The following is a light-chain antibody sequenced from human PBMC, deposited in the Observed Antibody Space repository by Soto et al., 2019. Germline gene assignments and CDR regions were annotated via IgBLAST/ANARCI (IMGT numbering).Light chain of an antibody. Sequence: TQSPSTLSGSVGDRVTITCRASQTISSWLAWYQQKPGKAPKLLIYKASTLESGVPSRFSGSGSGTDFTLTISSLEPEDFAVYYCQQRSNWPITFGQGTRLEIK. V-gene: IGKV1-5*03. CDR3: QQRSNWPIT. CDR1: QTISSW. J-gene: IGKJ5*01. CDR2: KAS.